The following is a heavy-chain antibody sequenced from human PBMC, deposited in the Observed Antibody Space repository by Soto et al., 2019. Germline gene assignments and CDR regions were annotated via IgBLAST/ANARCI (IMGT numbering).Heavy chain of an antibody. CDR1: GFTFSSYA. CDR3: AXXRYSSSSAYYYYYGMDV. CDR2: ISGSGGST. D-gene: IGHD6-6*01. J-gene: IGHJ6*02. V-gene: IGHV3-23*01. Sequence: EVQLLESGGGLVQPGGSLRLSCAASGFTFSSYAMSWVRQAPGKGLEWVSAISGSGGSTYYADSVKGRFTISRDNSKNTLYLQMNSLRAEDTAVYYCAXXRYSSSSAYYYYYGMDVWGQGTTVT.